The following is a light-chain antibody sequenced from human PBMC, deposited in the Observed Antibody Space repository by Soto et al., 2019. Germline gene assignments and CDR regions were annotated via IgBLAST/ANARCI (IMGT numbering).Light chain of an antibody. Sequence: DVVMTQSPLSLPVTLGQPASISCRSSQSLVSTTGTYFTWFQQRPGQSPRRLIYKVSNRGSGVPAGRCGSGAGTDFTMIIIRGVAEDVGVYYCMQGTHWPWTFGQGTKVEIK. V-gene: IGKV2-30*01. CDR2: KVS. CDR3: MQGTHWPWT. J-gene: IGKJ1*01. CDR1: QSLVSTTGTY.